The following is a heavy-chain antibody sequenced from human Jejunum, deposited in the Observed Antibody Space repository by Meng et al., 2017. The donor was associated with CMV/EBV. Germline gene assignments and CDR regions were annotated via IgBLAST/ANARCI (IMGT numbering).Heavy chain of an antibody. CDR2: INPNSGVT. J-gene: IGHJ4*02. D-gene: IGHD4-11*01. CDR3: ARGTTVIPNFDF. Sequence: QVQLVRSGAEVKGPGASMKVSCKASAYNFIAYYIHWVRQAPGQGLEWMGWINPNSGVTTYAQNFQGRVTLTRDTSISTAYMELSRLRSDDTALYYCARGTTVIPNFDFWGQGTLVTVSS. V-gene: IGHV1-2*02. CDR1: AYNFIAYY.